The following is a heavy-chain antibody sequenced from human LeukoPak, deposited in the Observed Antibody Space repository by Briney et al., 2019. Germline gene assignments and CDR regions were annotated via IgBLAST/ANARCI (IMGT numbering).Heavy chain of an antibody. CDR1: GFTFSSYW. J-gene: IGHJ4*02. D-gene: IGHD2-2*01. Sequence: GGSLRLSCAASGFTFSSYWMSWVRQAPGKGLEWVANIKQDGSEKYYVDSVKGRFTISRDNAKNSLYLQMNSLRAEDTAVYYCAKDPYVPAAFPHFDYWGQGTLVTVSS. CDR2: IKQDGSEK. V-gene: IGHV3-7*01. CDR3: AKDPYVPAAFPHFDY.